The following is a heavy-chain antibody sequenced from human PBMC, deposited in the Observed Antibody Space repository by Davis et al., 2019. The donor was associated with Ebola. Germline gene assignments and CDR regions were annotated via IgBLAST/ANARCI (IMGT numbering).Heavy chain of an antibody. CDR3: ARQTYYYDSRGHSRAFQH. CDR2: IYYSGNT. V-gene: IGHV4-30-4*01. J-gene: IGHJ1*01. Sequence: SETLSLTCTVSGDSLASGDYYWSWIRQPPGKGLEWIGYIYYSGNTYYNPSLKSRVTISVDTSKNQFSLKVNSVTAADTAVYYCARQTYYYDSRGHSRAFQHWGQGTLVTVSS. CDR1: GDSLASGDYY. D-gene: IGHD3-22*01.